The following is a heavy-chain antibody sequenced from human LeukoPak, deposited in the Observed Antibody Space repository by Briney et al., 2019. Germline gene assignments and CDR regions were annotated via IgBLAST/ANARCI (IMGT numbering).Heavy chain of an antibody. V-gene: IGHV3-30*18. D-gene: IGHD1-26*01. CDR2: ISYDGSNK. CDR3: AKGGGATEYYFDY. Sequence: GGSLRLSCSASGFTFSSYGMHWVRQAPGKGLEWVAVISYDGSNKYYADSVKGRFTISRDNSKNTLYLQMNSLRAEDTAVYYCAKGGGATEYYFDYWGQGTLVTVSS. J-gene: IGHJ4*02. CDR1: GFTFSSYG.